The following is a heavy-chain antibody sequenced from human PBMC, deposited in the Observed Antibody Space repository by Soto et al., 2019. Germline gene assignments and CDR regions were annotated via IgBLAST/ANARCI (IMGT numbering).Heavy chain of an antibody. CDR1: GYIFTSYY. CDR3: ARARPKGYSSEDY. Sequence: QVQLVQSGAEVKKPGASVMLSCKPSGYIFTSYYIHWVRQAPGQGLEWMGIINPSGGGTTYAQKFQGRVTMTRDTSTSTVYMELSSLRSEDTAVYYCARARPKGYSSEDYWGQGTLVTVSS. J-gene: IGHJ4*02. D-gene: IGHD5-18*01. V-gene: IGHV1-46*01. CDR2: INPSGGGT.